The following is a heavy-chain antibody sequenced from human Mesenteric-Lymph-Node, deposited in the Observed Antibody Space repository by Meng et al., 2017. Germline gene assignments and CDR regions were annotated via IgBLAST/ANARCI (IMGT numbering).Heavy chain of an antibody. D-gene: IGHD3-10*01. CDR1: GFTFSSYA. V-gene: IGHV3-23*01. J-gene: IGHJ6*02. Sequence: GESLKISCAASGFTFSSYAMTWVRQAPGKGLEWVSAISDSGGSTFYADSVKGRFTIARANSKNTLYLQMNSLRAEDTAVYYCADLRPSGSFGRHGMDVWGQGTTVTVSS. CDR3: ADLRPSGSFGRHGMDV. CDR2: ISDSGGST.